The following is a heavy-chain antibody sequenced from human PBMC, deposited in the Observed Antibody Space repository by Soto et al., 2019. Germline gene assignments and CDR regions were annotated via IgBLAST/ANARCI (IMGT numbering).Heavy chain of an antibody. CDR2: IIPIFGTA. J-gene: IGHJ4*02. D-gene: IGHD6-13*01. CDR1: GGTFSCYA. Sequence: SVKVSCKASGGTFSCYALSWVRQAPGQGLEWMGGIIPIFGTANYAQKFQGRVTITADESTSTAYMELSSLRSEDTAVYYCASEGVRDSSTWIFDYWGQGTLVTVSS. CDR3: ASEGVRDSSTWIFDY. V-gene: IGHV1-69*13.